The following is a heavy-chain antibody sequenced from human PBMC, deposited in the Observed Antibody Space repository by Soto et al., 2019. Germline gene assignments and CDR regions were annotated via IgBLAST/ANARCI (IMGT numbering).Heavy chain of an antibody. CDR3: ARGFTSGWYDFEY. CDR1: GFTVSSNY. Sequence: EVQLVESGGGLVQPGGSLRLSCAASGFTVSSNYMNWVRQAPGKGLEWVSVIYSGGSTYYADSVKGRFTISRHSSKNTLYIKMTSLRTEDTAVYYCARGFTSGWYDFEYWGLGTLVTVS. J-gene: IGHJ4*02. CDR2: IYSGGST. V-gene: IGHV3-53*04. D-gene: IGHD6-19*01.